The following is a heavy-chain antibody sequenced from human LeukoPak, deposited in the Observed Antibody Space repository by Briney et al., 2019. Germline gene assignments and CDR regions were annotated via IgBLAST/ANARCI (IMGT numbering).Heavy chain of an antibody. CDR2: ISYDGSNK. V-gene: IGHV3-30*03. CDR3: ARDGALKQYYYGSGSYYMAHYYYYGMDV. CDR1: GFTFSSYG. D-gene: IGHD3-10*01. Sequence: PTGRSLRLSCAASGFTFSSYGMHWVRQAPGKGLEWVAVISYDGSNKYYADSVKGRFTISRDNSKNTLYLQMNSLRAEDTAVYYCARDGALKQYYYGSGSYYMAHYYYYGMDVWGQGTTVTVSS. J-gene: IGHJ6*02.